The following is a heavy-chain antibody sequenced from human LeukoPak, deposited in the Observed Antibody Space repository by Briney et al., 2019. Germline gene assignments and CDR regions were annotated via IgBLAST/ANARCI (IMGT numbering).Heavy chain of an antibody. CDR2: AYYSGST. CDR1: GVSISTYY. J-gene: IGHJ4*02. Sequence: PSETLSLTCTVPGVSISTYYWSWIRQPPGKGLEWIGYAYYSGSTNYNPSLKSRVTISVDTSKNQFSLKLSSVTAADTAVYYCARDCSGGGCYFDYWGQGALVTVSS. CDR3: ARDCSGGGCYFDY. D-gene: IGHD2-15*01. V-gene: IGHV4-59*12.